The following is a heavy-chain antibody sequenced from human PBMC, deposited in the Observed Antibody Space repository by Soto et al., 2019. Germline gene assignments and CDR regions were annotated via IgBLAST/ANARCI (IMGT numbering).Heavy chain of an antibody. J-gene: IGHJ4*02. Sequence: QVQLQESGPGLVKPSETLSLTCTVSGESISNYYWSWIRQRPGKGLEWIGYIYKSGTSYNPSLKTRVTISVDTSTNQISLKLNSVTAADTAVYYCARRGFFDFWGQGILVTVSS. V-gene: IGHV4-59*08. CDR1: GESISNYY. CDR2: IYKSGT. CDR3: ARRGFFDF. D-gene: IGHD1-26*01.